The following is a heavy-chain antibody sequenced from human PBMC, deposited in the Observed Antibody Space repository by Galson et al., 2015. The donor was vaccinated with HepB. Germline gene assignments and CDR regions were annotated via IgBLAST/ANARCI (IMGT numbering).Heavy chain of an antibody. CDR3: ATSPVTGIRYNWLHP. CDR1: GGTFSSYG. Sequence: SVKVSCKASGGTFSSYGINWVRQAPGQGLEWMGGIIPSFGVTNYGQKFQGRVTVTADESTSTAYMELSYLRSEDTAMYYCATSPVTGIRYNWLHPWGQGTLVTVSS. V-gene: IGHV1-69*13. J-gene: IGHJ5*02. D-gene: IGHD6-19*01. CDR2: IIPSFGVT.